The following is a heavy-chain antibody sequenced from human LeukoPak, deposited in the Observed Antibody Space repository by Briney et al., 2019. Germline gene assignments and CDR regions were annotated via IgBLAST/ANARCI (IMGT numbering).Heavy chain of an antibody. V-gene: IGHV1-24*01. CDR2: FDPEDGET. D-gene: IGHD1-26*01. CDR1: GYTVTELS. J-gene: IGHJ3*02. Sequence: APVKVSCKVSGYTVTELSMHWVRQAPGKGLEWMGGFDPEDGETIYAQKFQGRVTMTEDTSTDTAYMELSSLRSEDTAVYYCAIDSRSYTRAGRDAFDIWGQGTMVTVSS. CDR3: AIDSRSYTRAGRDAFDI.